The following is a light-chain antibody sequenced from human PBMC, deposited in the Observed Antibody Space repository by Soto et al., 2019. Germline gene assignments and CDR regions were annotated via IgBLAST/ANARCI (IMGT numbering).Light chain of an antibody. J-gene: IGLJ2*01. CDR2: DVS. Sequence: QSALTQPASVSGSPGQSITISCTGTSSDVGGYNYVSWYQQHPGKAPKLMIYDVSNRPSGVSNRFSGSKTGNTASLTISGFQAEDEADYSCSSYTSSSPHVVFGGGTKVTV. CDR3: SSYTSSSPHVV. V-gene: IGLV2-14*01. CDR1: SSDVGGYNY.